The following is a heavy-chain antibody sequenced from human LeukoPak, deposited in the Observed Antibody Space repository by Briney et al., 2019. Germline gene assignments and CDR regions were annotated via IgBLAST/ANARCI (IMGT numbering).Heavy chain of an antibody. D-gene: IGHD3-22*01. CDR2: INHSGST. V-gene: IGHV4-34*01. Sequence: SETLSLTCAVYGGSFSGYYWSWIRQPPGKGLEWIGEINHSGSTNYNPSLKSRVTISVDTSKNQFSLKLSSVTAADTAVYYCARGGPRDSSGYYPDFDYWGQGTLVTVSS. CDR1: GGSFSGYY. CDR3: ARGGPRDSSGYYPDFDY. J-gene: IGHJ4*02.